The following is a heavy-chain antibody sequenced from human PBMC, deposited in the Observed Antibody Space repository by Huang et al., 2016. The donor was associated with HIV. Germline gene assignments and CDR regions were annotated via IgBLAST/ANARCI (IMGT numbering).Heavy chain of an antibody. V-gene: IGHV1-69*13. CDR1: GDSFKSYA. J-gene: IGHJ6*03. CDR2: ITPVFGAA. Sequence: QVQLVQSGAEVKKPGSSVKVSCEASGDSFKSYAIRWVRQAPGQGLGWVGGITPVFGAADYAQKFRGRVTITADDSTNTVYMELNSLTSEDTAVYYCARRDASRGSGYYYYYYMDVWGIGTSVTVSS. CDR3: ARRDASRGSGYYYYYYMDV. D-gene: IGHD2-2*01.